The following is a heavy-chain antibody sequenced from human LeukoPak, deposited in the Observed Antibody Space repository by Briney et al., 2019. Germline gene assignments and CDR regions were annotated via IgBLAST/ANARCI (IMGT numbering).Heavy chain of an antibody. D-gene: IGHD3-3*01. CDR2: IIPIFVTS. J-gene: IGHJ4*02. Sequence: ASVKVSCKAPGGTFSSYAISWVGQAPGQGSEWMGGIIPIFVTSNYAQNFQGRVTITADESTSTASMELSSLRSEDTAVYYCARASDYDFWSGYFDYWGQGTLVTVSS. V-gene: IGHV1-69*13. CDR3: ARASDYDFWSGYFDY. CDR1: GGTFSSYA.